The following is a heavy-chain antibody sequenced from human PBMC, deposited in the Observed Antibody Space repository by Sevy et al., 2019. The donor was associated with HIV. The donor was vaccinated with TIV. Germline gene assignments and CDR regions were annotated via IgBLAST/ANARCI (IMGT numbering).Heavy chain of an antibody. CDR1: GFTFSKAW. CDR2: IKSNTDGGTT. V-gene: IGHV3-15*01. CDR3: TTKKDFWSGYFYFDY. Sequence: GGSLRLSCAASGFTFSKAWMSWVRQAPGKGLEWVGHIKSNTDGGTTDYAEPVKGSFTISRDDSKNTLYLQVNSLKTDDTAVYYCTTKKDFWSGYFYFDYWGQGTLVTVSS. J-gene: IGHJ4*02. D-gene: IGHD3-3*01.